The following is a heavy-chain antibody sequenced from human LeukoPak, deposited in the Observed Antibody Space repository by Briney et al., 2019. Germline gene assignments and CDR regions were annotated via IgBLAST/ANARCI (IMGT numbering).Heavy chain of an antibody. V-gene: IGHV4-34*01. D-gene: IGHD3-16*01. Sequence: SETLSLTCAVYGGSFSGYYWSWIRQPPGKGLEWIGEINHSGSTNYNPSLKSRVTISVNTSKNQFSLKLSPVTAADTAVYYCARASRGIYSTDYWGQGTLVTVSS. CDR3: ARASRGIYSTDY. CDR1: GGSFSGYY. CDR2: INHSGST. J-gene: IGHJ4*02.